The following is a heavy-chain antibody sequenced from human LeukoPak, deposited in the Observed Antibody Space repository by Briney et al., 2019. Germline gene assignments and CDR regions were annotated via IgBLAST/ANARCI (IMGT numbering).Heavy chain of an antibody. V-gene: IGHV1-69*04. CDR1: GGTFSSYA. D-gene: IGHD7-27*01. J-gene: IGHJ6*02. CDR2: IIPILGIA. CDR3: ARSESPVTYWGVYYGMDV. Sequence: SVKVSCKASGGTFSSYAISWVRQAPGQGLEWMGRIIPILGIANYAQKFQGRVTITADKSTSTAYMELSSLRSEDTAVYNCARSESPVTYWGVYYGMDVWGQGTTVTVSS.